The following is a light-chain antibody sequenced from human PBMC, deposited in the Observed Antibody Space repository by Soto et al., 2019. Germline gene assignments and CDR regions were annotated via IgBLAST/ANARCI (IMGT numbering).Light chain of an antibody. CDR3: QQRNSYPIT. J-gene: IGKJ5*01. V-gene: IGKV3-11*01. Sequence: EIVLTQSPATLSFSPVERSTLSFRASQSVGSFLAWYQQKPGQAPRLLIYDTSIRATGIPARFSGSGSGTDFTLTISSLQPEDFATYYCQQRNSYPITFGQGTRLEIK. CDR1: QSVGSF. CDR2: DTS.